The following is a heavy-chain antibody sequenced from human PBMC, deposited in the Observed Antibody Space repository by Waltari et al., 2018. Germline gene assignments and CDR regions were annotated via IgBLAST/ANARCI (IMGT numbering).Heavy chain of an antibody. V-gene: IGHV1-2*02. J-gene: IGHJ6*02. D-gene: IGHD3-10*01. CDR2: INPNSGGT. CDR3: ARTRRNYYGSGSSYGMDV. Sequence: QVQLVQSGAEVKKPGASVKVSCKASGYTFTGYYMHWVRQGPGQGLEWMGWINPNSGGTNYAQKFQGRVTMTRDTSISTAYMELSRLRSDDTAVYYCARTRRNYYGSGSSYGMDVWGQGTTVTVSS. CDR1: GYTFTGYY.